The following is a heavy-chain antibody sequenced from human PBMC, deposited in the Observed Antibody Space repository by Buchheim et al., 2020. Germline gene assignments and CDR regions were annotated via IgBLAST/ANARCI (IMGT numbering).Heavy chain of an antibody. CDR2: IYYSGST. Sequence: QLQLQESGPGLVKPSETLSLTCTVSGGSISSSSYYWGWIRQPPGKGLEWIGSIYYSGSTYYNPSLKSRVTISVDTSKNQFSLKLSSVTAADTAVYYCALSGWYDYYYYYGMDVWGQGTT. V-gene: IGHV4-39*01. D-gene: IGHD6-19*01. CDR1: GGSISSSSYY. J-gene: IGHJ6*02. CDR3: ALSGWYDYYYYYGMDV.